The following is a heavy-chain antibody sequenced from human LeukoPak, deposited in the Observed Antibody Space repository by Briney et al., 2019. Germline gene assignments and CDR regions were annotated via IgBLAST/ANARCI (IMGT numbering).Heavy chain of an antibody. CDR1: GPTFTSYY. CDR3: ARDTPRPVPRGFEY. V-gene: IGHV1-46*01. Sequence: ASVKVSCKAFGPTFTSYYFHWVRQAPGQGLEWMGVITPSGGNTIYAEKFQGRLTMTRDMSTSTVYMELSSLRSDDTAVYYCARDTPRPVPRGFEYWGQGTLVTVSS. CDR2: ITPSGGNT. J-gene: IGHJ4*02.